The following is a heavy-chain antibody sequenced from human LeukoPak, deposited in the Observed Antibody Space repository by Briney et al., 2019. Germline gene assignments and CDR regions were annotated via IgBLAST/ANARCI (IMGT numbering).Heavy chain of an antibody. V-gene: IGHV3-53*01. CDR2: IYTGGTT. CDR1: GFTVSSNY. Sequence: GGSLRLSCAASGFTVSSNYMGWVRQAQGKGLEWVSVIYTGGTTYYADSVKGRFTISRDNSKNTLYLQMNSLRAEDTAVYYCAREGGYADAFDIWGQGTMVTVSS. J-gene: IGHJ3*02. D-gene: IGHD6-25*01. CDR3: AREGGYADAFDI.